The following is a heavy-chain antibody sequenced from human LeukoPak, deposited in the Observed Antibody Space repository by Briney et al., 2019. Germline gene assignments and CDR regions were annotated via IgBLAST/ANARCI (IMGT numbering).Heavy chain of an antibody. CDR1: GFTFSSYA. V-gene: IGHV3-23*01. CDR2: ASGSGGST. J-gene: IGHJ4*02. D-gene: IGHD4-23*01. CDR3: AKDLGSVVTPPSLDY. Sequence: GGSLRLPCAASGFTFSSYAMHWVRQAPGKGLEWVSSASGSGGSTYYADSVKGRFTISRDNSKNTLYLQMNSLRAEDTAVYYCAKDLGSVVTPPSLDYWGQGTLVTVSS.